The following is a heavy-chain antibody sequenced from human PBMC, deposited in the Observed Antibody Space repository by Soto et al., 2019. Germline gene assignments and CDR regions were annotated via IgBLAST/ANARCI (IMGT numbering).Heavy chain of an antibody. V-gene: IGHV2-26*01. CDR1: GFSVSNARMG. CDR3: ARIKVGIAASRPYFDY. Sequence: SGATLVNPTGTLTLTCTVSGFSVSNARMGGSWIRQPPGKALEWLAHIFSNDEKSYSTSLKSRLTISKDTSKSQVVLTMTNMAPVDTATYYCARIKVGIAASRPYFDYWGQGTLVTVSS. D-gene: IGHD6-6*01. J-gene: IGHJ4*02. CDR2: IFSNDEK.